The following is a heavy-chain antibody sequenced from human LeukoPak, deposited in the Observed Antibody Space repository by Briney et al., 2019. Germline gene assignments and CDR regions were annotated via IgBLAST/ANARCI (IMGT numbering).Heavy chain of an antibody. D-gene: IGHD6-13*01. Sequence: PGGSLRLSCAASGFTVSSNYMSWVRQAPGKGLEWVSVIYSGGSAYYADSVKGRFTISRDNSKNTLYLQMNSLRAEDTAVYYCAKPPGSSWYRPFDYWGQGTLVTVSS. CDR2: IYSGGSA. V-gene: IGHV3-53*01. J-gene: IGHJ4*02. CDR1: GFTVSSNY. CDR3: AKPPGSSWYRPFDY.